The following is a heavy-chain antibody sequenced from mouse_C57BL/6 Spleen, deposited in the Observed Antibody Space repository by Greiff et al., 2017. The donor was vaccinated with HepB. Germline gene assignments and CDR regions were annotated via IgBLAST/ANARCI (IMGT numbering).Heavy chain of an antibody. CDR3: ARSGAYYDPFAY. J-gene: IGHJ3*01. Sequence: VQLQQSGAELVKPGASVKISCKASGYAFSSYWMNWVKQRPGKGLEWIGQIYPGDGDTNYNGKFKGKATLTADKSSSTAYMQLSSLTSEDSAVYFCARSGAYYDPFAYWGQGTLVTVSA. CDR1: GYAFSSYW. CDR2: IYPGDGDT. V-gene: IGHV1-80*01. D-gene: IGHD2-10*01.